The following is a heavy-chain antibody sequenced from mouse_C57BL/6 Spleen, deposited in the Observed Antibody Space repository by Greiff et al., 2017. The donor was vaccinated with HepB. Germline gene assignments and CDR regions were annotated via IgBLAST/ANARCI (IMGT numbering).Heavy chain of an antibody. J-gene: IGHJ2*01. CDR2: IYPGDGDT. V-gene: IGHV1-82*01. D-gene: IGHD2-14*01. CDR3: ARGGYGYGHFDY. CDR1: GYAFSSSW. Sequence: VQLQQSGPELVKPGASVKISCKASGYAFSSSWMNWVKQRPGKGLEWIGRIYPGDGDTNYNGKFKGKATLTADKSSSTAYMQLSSLTSEDSAVYFCARGGYGYGHFDYWGQGTTLTVSS.